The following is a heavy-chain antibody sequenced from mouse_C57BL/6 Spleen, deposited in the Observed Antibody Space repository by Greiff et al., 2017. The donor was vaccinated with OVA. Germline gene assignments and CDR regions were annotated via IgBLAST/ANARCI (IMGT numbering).Heavy chain of an antibody. J-gene: IGHJ4*01. CDR3: ARGGEYYYAMDY. CDR2: INPSTGGT. CDR1: GYSFTGYY. Sequence: DVKLVESGPELVKPGASVKISCKASGYSFTGYYMNWVKQSPEKSLEWIGEINPSTGGTTYNQKFKAKATLTVDKSSSTAYMQLKSLTSEDSAVYYCARGGEYYYAMDYWGQGTSVTVSS. V-gene: IGHV1-42*01.